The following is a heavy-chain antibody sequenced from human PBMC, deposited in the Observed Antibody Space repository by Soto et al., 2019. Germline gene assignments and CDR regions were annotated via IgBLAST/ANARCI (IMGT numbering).Heavy chain of an antibody. V-gene: IGHV4-39*01. CDR2: IYYSGST. J-gene: IGHJ5*01. CDR3: ARRVRITMVRGVMCWFDS. CDR1: GGSISSSSYY. D-gene: IGHD3-10*01. Sequence: PSETLSLTCTVSGGSISSSSYYWGWIRQPPGKGLEWIGSIYYSGSTYYNPSLKSRVTISVDTSKNQFSLKLSSVTAADTAVYYCARRVRITMVRGVMCWFDSWGQGTLVTVS.